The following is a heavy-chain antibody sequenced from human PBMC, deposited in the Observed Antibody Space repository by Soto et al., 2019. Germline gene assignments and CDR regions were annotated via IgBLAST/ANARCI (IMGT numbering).Heavy chain of an antibody. J-gene: IGHJ5*02. V-gene: IGHV4-39*01. CDR1: GGSISSSGDY. Sequence: PSETLSLTCTFSGGSISSSGDYWGWIRQPPGRGLEWIGSIYSSGGTYYNPSLKSRVTISIDTSKNQFSLKLSFVTAADTAVYYCARHSSIVVPWFDPWGQGTLGTVSS. CDR3: ARHSSIVVPWFDP. CDR2: IYSSGGT. D-gene: IGHD3-22*01.